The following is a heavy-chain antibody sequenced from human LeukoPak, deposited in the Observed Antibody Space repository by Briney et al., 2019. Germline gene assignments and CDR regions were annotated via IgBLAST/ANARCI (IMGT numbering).Heavy chain of an antibody. D-gene: IGHD3-10*01. CDR1: GFTFTSYW. CDR2: IKQDGSEK. J-gene: IGHJ4*02. V-gene: IGHV3-7*01. Sequence: GGSLRLSCAASGFTFTSYWMSWVRQAPGKGLEWVANIKQDGSEKYYVDSVNGRFTISRDNAKNSLYLQMNSLRAEDTAVYYCASQSYGLFEYWGQGTLVTVSS. CDR3: ASQSYGLFEY.